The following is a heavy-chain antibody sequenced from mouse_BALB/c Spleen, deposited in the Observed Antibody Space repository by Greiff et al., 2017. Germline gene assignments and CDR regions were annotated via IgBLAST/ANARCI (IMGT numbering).Heavy chain of an antibody. CDR3: ARGNYDYGAWFAY. D-gene: IGHD2-4*01. Sequence: QVQLKQSGAELARPGASVKLSCKASGYTFTSYWMQWVKQRPGQGLEWIGAIYPGDGDTRYTQKFKGKATLTADKSSSTAYMQLSSLASEDSAVYYCARGNYDYGAWFAYWGQGTLVTVSA. CDR1: GYTFTSYW. J-gene: IGHJ3*01. CDR2: IYPGDGDT. V-gene: IGHV1-87*01.